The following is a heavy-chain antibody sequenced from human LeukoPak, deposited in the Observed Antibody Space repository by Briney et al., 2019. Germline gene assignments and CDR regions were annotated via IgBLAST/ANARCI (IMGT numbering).Heavy chain of an antibody. V-gene: IGHV1-69*05. Sequence: SVKVSCKASGGTFSSYAISWVRQAPGQGLEWMGRIIPIFGTANYAQKFQGRVTVTTDESTSTAYMELSSLRSEDTAVCYCARGGQLLHYYYYYMDVWGKGTTVTVSS. CDR1: GGTFSSYA. J-gene: IGHJ6*03. CDR3: ARGGQLLHYYYYYMDV. D-gene: IGHD2-2*01. CDR2: IIPIFGTA.